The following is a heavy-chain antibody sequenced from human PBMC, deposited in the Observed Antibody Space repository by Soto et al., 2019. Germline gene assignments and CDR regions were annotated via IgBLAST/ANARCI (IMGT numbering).Heavy chain of an antibody. J-gene: IGHJ4*02. CDR3: ARDDEGGSYCDLGY. D-gene: IGHD3-10*01. V-gene: IGHV3-30-3*01. CDR2: ILHDGNNK. Sequence: QVQLVESGGGVVQPGRSLRLSCAASGFTFSNYIMHWVRQASGKGLEWVAIILHDGNNKYYADSVKGRFTISRDNSKNTLYLQMNSLRTEDTAIYYCARDDEGGSYCDLGYWGQGTLVTVSS. CDR1: GFTFSNYI.